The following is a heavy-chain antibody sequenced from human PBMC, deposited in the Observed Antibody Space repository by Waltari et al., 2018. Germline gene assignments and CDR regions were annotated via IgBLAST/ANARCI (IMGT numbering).Heavy chain of an antibody. V-gene: IGHV3-7*01. Sequence: EVQLVESGGGLAQPGGSLRLSCAASGLSFSNYWMTWGRQASGKWPEGVAKIKQDGSEKFDLDSVKGRFNISRDNAKSSLYLQMNHLRVEETAVYYCTRGGRDSSWYWRDWGQGTLVTVSS. J-gene: IGHJ4*02. D-gene: IGHD6-13*01. CDR1: GLSFSNYW. CDR3: TRGGRDSSWYWRD. CDR2: IKQDGSEK.